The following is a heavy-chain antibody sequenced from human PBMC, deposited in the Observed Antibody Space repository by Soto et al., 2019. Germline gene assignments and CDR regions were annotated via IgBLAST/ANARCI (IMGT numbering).Heavy chain of an antibody. CDR1: GGSFHNFY. V-gene: IGHV4-59*01. CDR3: ARGVDYYATSGYLSCDY. D-gene: IGHD3-16*01. J-gene: IGHJ4*02. Sequence: SETVSPTCNLSGGSFHNFYWLWIRQPAGKGLEWFVHVHYSGSTNSSPSLNSRATISLDTSKSQLSLKLRYVTAAETAMYFCARGVDYYATSGYLSCDYWGQG. CDR2: VHYSGST.